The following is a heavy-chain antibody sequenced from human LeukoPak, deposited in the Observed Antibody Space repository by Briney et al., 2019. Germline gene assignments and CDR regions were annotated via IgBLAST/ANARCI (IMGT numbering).Heavy chain of an antibody. CDR1: GGTFSSYA. V-gene: IGHV1-69*05. Sequence: ASVKVSCKASGGTFSSYAISWVRQAPGQGLEWMGGIIPIFGTANYAQKFQGRVTMTRNTSISTAYMELSSLRSEDTAVYYCARVYCSGGSCYPGGYYYYGMDVWGQGTAVTVSS. J-gene: IGHJ6*02. D-gene: IGHD2-15*01. CDR3: ARVYCSGGSCYPGGYYYYGMDV. CDR2: IIPIFGTA.